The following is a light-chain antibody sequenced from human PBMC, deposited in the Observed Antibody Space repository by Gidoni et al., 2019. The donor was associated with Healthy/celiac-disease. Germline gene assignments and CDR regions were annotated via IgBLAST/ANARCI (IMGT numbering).Light chain of an antibody. CDR1: SLRSYY. Sequence: SSELTQDPAVPVALGQTVRITCQGDSLRSYYASWYQQKPGQAPVLVIYGKNNRPSGIPDRFSGSSSGNTASLTITGAQAEDEADYYCNSRDSSGNQVFGGGTKLTVL. V-gene: IGLV3-19*01. J-gene: IGLJ2*01. CDR2: GKN. CDR3: NSRDSSGNQV.